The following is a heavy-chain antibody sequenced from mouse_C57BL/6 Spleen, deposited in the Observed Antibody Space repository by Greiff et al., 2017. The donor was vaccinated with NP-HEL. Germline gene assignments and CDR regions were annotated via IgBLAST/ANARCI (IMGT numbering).Heavy chain of an antibody. D-gene: IGHD1-2*01. Sequence: EVQVVESGGGLVQPGGSLSLSCAASGFTFTDYYMSWVRQPPGKALEWLGFIRNKANGYTTEYSASVKGRFTISRDNSQSILYLQMNALRAEDSATYYCASSLITTAMDYWGQGTSVTVSS. J-gene: IGHJ4*01. CDR1: GFTFTDYY. V-gene: IGHV7-3*01. CDR3: ASSLITTAMDY. CDR2: IRNKANGYTT.